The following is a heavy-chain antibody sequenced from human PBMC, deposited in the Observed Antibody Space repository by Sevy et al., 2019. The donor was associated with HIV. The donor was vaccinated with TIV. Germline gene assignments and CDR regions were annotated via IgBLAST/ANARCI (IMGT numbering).Heavy chain of an antibody. CDR1: GFTFSSYN. Sequence: GGSLRLSGEPPGFTFSSYNRNWARQAPGKGLEWVSSISGSSNYIYYAESVKGRFIIARDNAKNTLYLQMNSLRADDTAVYYCARGPPDGSYDYFDYWGQGTLVTVSS. J-gene: IGHJ4*02. CDR2: ISGSSNYI. V-gene: IGHV3-21*06. D-gene: IGHD1-26*01. CDR3: ARGPPDGSYDYFDY.